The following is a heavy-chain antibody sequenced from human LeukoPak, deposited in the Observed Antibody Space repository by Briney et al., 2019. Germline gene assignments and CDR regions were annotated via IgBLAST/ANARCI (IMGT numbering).Heavy chain of an antibody. V-gene: IGHV1-18*01. J-gene: IGHJ6*02. CDR2: ISAYNGNT. Sequence: GASVKVSCKASGYTFTSYGISWVRQAPGQGLEWMGWISAYNGNTNYAQKLQGRVTMTTDTSTSTAYMELRSLRSDDTAVYYCARELVVPSFGVVITNYYYYGMDVWGQGTTVTVSS. D-gene: IGHD3-3*01. CDR1: GYTFTSYG. CDR3: ARELVVPSFGVVITNYYYYGMDV.